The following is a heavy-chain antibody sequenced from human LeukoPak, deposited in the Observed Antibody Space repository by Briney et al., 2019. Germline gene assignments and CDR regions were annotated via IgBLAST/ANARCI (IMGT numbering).Heavy chain of an antibody. CDR2: IYYSGST. Sequence: PSETLSLTCTVSGGSISSYYWSWIRQPPGKGLEWIGYIYYSGSTNYNPSLKSRVTISVDTSKNQFSLKLSSVTAADTAVYYCARVTLKNLGFECWGQGTLVTVSS. CDR1: GGSISSYY. J-gene: IGHJ4*02. V-gene: IGHV4-59*01. D-gene: IGHD3-16*01. CDR3: ARVTLKNLGFEC.